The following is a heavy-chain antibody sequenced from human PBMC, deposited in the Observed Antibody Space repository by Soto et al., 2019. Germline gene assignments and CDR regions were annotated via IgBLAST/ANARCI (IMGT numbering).Heavy chain of an antibody. Sequence: QVQLVESGGGVVQPGRSLRVSCAASGFTFSSYAMHWVRQAPGKGLEWVAVIWYDGNNKYYADSVKGRFTISRDNSKNTLYLQMNSLRAEDTAVYHCARASKNWYFDYWGQGTLVTVSS. J-gene: IGHJ4*02. D-gene: IGHD2-2*01. CDR1: GFTFSSYA. V-gene: IGHV3-33*01. CDR3: ARASKNWYFDY. CDR2: IWYDGNNK.